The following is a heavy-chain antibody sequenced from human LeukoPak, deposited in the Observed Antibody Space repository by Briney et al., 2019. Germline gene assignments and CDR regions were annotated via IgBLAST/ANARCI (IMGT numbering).Heavy chain of an antibody. CDR3: ARRSYFDY. V-gene: IGHV3-21*01. CDR1: GFDFSSYS. Sequence: KPGGSLRLSCAVSGFDFSSYSMNWVRQAPGKGLEWVSSISGDSTYIYHADSVRGRFTISRDNADNSLYLQMNSLRAEDTAVYYCARRSYFDYWGQGTLVTVSS. CDR2: ISGDSTYI. J-gene: IGHJ4*02.